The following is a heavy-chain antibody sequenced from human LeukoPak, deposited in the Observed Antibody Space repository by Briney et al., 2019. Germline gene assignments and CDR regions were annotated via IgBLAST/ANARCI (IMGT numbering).Heavy chain of an antibody. CDR3: AREPYHDSSGYQDY. V-gene: IGHV4-34*01. CDR1: GGSFSGYY. D-gene: IGHD3-22*01. Sequence: SETLSLTCAVYGGSFSGYYWSWIRQPPGKGLEWIGEINHSGSTNYNPSLKCRVTISVDTSKNQFSLKLSSVTAADTAVYYCAREPYHDSSGYQDYWGQGTLVTVSS. CDR2: INHSGST. J-gene: IGHJ4*02.